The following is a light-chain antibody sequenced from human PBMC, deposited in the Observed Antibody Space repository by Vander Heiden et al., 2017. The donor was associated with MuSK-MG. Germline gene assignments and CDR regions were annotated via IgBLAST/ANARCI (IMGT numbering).Light chain of an antibody. V-gene: IGKV4-1*01. CDR1: QDVLYNSHNKNY. Sequence: DIVMTQVPDSLAVSLGERGTVTCKSSQDVLYNSHNKNYLSWYQHKAGQPPKLLIRWASIRESGVPERLTGSGSGTDFTLTISSLQAEDVAVYYCQQYYSLPATFGQETKVEIK. CDR2: WAS. J-gene: IGKJ2*01. CDR3: QQYYSLPAT.